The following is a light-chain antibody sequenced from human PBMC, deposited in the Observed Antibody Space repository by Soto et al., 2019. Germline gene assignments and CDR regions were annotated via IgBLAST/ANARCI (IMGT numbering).Light chain of an antibody. CDR2: AAS. CDR3: QQYNSLPLT. Sequence: ETVLTQSPATLSVSPGEGVILSCRASQSISSSLAWYQQKPGQVPRLLVYAASTRATDIPARFSGSGSGTEFILTVNRLQSEDFAVYFCQQYNSLPLTFGGGTRVQIK. V-gene: IGKV3-15*01. CDR1: QSISSS. J-gene: IGKJ4*01.